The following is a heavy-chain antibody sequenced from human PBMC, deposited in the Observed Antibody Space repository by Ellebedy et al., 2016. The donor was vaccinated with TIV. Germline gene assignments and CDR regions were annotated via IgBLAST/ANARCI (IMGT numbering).Heavy chain of an antibody. J-gene: IGHJ4*02. D-gene: IGHD2-2*01. CDR3: ARDVPDIYCTSTSCFLGYYFDS. CDR2: ISYDGSNI. V-gene: IGHV3-30*03. CDR1: GFTFSGYG. Sequence: GGSLRLXCAASGFTFSGYGMHWVRQAPGKGLEWVAVISYDGSNIYYADSVKGRFAISRDNSKYTLYLQMNSLRPEDTAVYYCARDVPDIYCTSTSCFLGYYFDSWGQGTLVTVSS.